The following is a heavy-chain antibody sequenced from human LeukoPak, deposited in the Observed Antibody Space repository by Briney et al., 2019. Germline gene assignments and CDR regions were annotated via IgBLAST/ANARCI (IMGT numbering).Heavy chain of an antibody. D-gene: IGHD3-22*01. V-gene: IGHV1-46*01. J-gene: IGHJ5*02. CDR2: INPSGGST. Sequence: GASVKLSCKASGYTFTSYYMHWGRQAPGQGLELMGIINPSGGSTSYAQKFQGRLTMTRDMSTRTVYMELSRLRSEDTAVYYCARDLDSSGYFDPWGQGTLVTVSS. CDR3: ARDLDSSGYFDP. CDR1: GYTFTSYY.